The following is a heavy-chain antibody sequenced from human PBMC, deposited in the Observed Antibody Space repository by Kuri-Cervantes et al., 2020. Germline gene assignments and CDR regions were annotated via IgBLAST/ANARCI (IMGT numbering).Heavy chain of an antibody. J-gene: IGHJ4*02. CDR1: GYTLTELS. CDR3: ASQWLENFDY. Sequence: ASVKVSCKVSGYTLTELSMHWVRQAPGRGLEWMGGFDPEDGETIYAQKFQGRVTMTRDTSISTAYMELSRLRSDDTAVYYCASQWLENFDYWGQGTLVTVSS. D-gene: IGHD6-19*01. V-gene: IGHV1-24*01. CDR2: FDPEDGET.